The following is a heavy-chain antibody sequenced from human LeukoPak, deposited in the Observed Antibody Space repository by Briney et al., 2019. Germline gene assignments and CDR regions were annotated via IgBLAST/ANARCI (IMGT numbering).Heavy chain of an antibody. Sequence: GGSLRLSCAASGFTFSSFWMAWVRQAPGKGLEWVASIKFDESERHHVDSVKGRFTISRDNAKNSLYLQMNSLRAVDTAVYFCTRVTTNGYFEYWGQGTLVTVSS. J-gene: IGHJ4*02. CDR3: TRVTTNGYFEY. V-gene: IGHV3-7*04. D-gene: IGHD1/OR15-1a*01. CDR2: IKFDESER. CDR1: GFTFSSFW.